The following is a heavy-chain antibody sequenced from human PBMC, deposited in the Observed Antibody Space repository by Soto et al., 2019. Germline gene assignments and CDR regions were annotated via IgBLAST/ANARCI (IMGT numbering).Heavy chain of an antibody. Sequence: PSETLSLTCTVSGGSISSSSYYWGWIRQPPGKGLEWIGSIYYSGSTYYNPSLKSRVTISVDTSKNQFSLKLSSVTAADTAVYYCARLVGGYCSSTSCHLYYYYYGMDVWGQGTTVTVSS. V-gene: IGHV4-39*01. J-gene: IGHJ6*02. D-gene: IGHD2-2*01. CDR3: ARLVGGYCSSTSCHLYYYYYGMDV. CDR1: GGSISSSSYY. CDR2: IYYSGST.